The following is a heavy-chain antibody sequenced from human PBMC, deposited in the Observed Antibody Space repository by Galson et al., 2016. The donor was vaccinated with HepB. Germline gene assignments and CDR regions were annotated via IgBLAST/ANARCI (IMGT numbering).Heavy chain of an antibody. J-gene: IGHJ3*01. D-gene: IGHD3-9*01. CDR1: GYTFTTSG. Sequence: SVKVSCKASGYTFTTSGISWVRQAPGQGLEWMGWISTYSGNTKYAQKFQDGLTLTTDSSTTTAYMELRSLRFDDTALCYCARDVQYRFDSWGQGTMVTVSS. V-gene: IGHV1-18*01. CDR2: ISTYSGNT. CDR3: ARDVQYRFDS.